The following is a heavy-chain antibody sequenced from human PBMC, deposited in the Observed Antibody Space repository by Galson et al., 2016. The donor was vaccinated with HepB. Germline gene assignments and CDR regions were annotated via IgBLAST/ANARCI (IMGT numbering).Heavy chain of an antibody. CDR1: GGSINSHNYY. CDR2: FYNYGSR. J-gene: IGHJ4*02. D-gene: IGHD3-16*01. Sequence: SETLSLTCTFSGGSINSHNYYWGWIRQPPGKGLEWIGSFYNYGSRNSNPSLESRITISVDTSNNQFSLKMSSVTGADRAVYYCGIAPFMWSQGTLVTVSS. V-gene: IGHV4-39*01. CDR3: GIAPFM.